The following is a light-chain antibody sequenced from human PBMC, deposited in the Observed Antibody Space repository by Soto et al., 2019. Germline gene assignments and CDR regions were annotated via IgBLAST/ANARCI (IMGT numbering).Light chain of an antibody. CDR3: QHYDGSPRT. CDR1: QSVKSNY. V-gene: IGKV3-20*01. CDR2: GVF. Sequence: ETVLTQSPGTVSLSPGKRATLSCRTSQSVKSNYLAWYQQKPGQAPRLLIYGVFNRATGIPDRFSGSGSGTDFTLTISGLEPEDSAVYYCQHYDGSPRTFGQGTKLEIK. J-gene: IGKJ2*01.